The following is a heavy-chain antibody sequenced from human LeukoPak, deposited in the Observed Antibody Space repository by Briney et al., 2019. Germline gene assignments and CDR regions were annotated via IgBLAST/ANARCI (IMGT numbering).Heavy chain of an antibody. Sequence: ASVNVSCKTSGYTFTDYYFHWVRQAPGQGLEWMGWINPNTGGRGYAQEFQGRVTMTRGTSISTAYMELSSLISDDTAVYYCARDQPWYSSSPPIYYYYGMDVWGQGTTVTVSS. V-gene: IGHV1-2*02. J-gene: IGHJ6*02. D-gene: IGHD6-13*01. CDR3: ARDQPWYSSSPPIYYYYGMDV. CDR2: INPNTGGR. CDR1: GYTFTDYY.